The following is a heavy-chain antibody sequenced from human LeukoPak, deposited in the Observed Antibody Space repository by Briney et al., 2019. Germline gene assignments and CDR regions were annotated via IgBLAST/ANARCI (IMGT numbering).Heavy chain of an antibody. V-gene: IGHV1-2*02. Sequence: ASVKVSCKASGYTFTGYYMHWVRQAPGQGLEWMGWINPNSGGTNYAQKFQGRVTMTRDTSISTACMELSRLRSDDTAVYYCARESPVLLWFGELSSPFDYWGQGTLVTVSS. D-gene: IGHD3-10*01. CDR1: GYTFTGYY. CDR3: ARESPVLLWFGELSSPFDY. J-gene: IGHJ4*02. CDR2: INPNSGGT.